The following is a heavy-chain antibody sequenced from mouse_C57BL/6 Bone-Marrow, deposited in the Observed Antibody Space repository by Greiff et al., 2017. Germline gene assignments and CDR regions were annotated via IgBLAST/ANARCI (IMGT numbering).Heavy chain of an antibody. CDR2: ISYDGSN. J-gene: IGHJ2*01. Sequence: VQLQQSGPGLVKPSQSLSLTCSVTGYSITSGYYWNWIRQFPGNKLEWMGYISYDGSNNYNPSLKNRISITRDPSKNQFFLKLNSVTTEDTATYCCARRGDGYSIGYWGQGTTLTVSS. D-gene: IGHD2-3*01. CDR3: ARRGDGYSIGY. CDR1: GYSITSGYY. V-gene: IGHV3-6*01.